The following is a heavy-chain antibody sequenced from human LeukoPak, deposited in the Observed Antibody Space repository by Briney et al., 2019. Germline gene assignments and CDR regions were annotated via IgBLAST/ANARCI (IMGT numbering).Heavy chain of an antibody. CDR3: ARRHERPDIVVVQGAFDI. J-gene: IGHJ3*02. D-gene: IGHD2-2*01. CDR2: IYHCGST. Sequence: SETLSLTCAVSGYSISSGYYWGWIRQPPGKGLEWIGSIYHCGSTYYNPSLKSRVTISVDTTNNQFSLTLSSVTAADTAVYYCARRHERPDIVVVQGAFDIWGQGTMVTVSS. CDR1: GYSISSGYY. V-gene: IGHV4-38-2*01.